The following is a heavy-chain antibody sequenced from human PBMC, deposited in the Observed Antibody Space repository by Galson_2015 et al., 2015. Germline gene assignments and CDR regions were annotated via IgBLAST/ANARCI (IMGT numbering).Heavy chain of an antibody. D-gene: IGHD2-2*01. CDR2: IWYDGSNK. J-gene: IGHJ6*02. CDR3: ARVDCSSTSCYPGYYYYGMDV. V-gene: IGHV3-33*01. Sequence: SLRLSCAASGFTFSSYGMHWVRQAPGKGLEWVAVIWYDGSNKYYADSVKGRFTISRDNSKNTLYLQMNSLRAEDTAVYYCARVDCSSTSCYPGYYYYGMDVWGQGTTVTVSS. CDR1: GFTFSSYG.